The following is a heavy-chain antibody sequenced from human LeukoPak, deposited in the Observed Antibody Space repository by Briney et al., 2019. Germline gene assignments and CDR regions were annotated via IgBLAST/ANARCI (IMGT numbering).Heavy chain of an antibody. CDR3: ARTLPRIIFGPVTLFDF. CDR2: ITTSSSSV. D-gene: IGHD3/OR15-3a*01. Sequence: PGESLRLSCAASGFPFKNYKFNWVRQAPGKGLEWGASITTSSSSVYYAESVKGRFTISTDNANNSLFLHMTSLRGEDTAIYYCARTLPRIIFGPVTLFDFWGRGVLVAVSS. V-gene: IGHV3-21*01. J-gene: IGHJ4*02. CDR1: GFPFKNYK.